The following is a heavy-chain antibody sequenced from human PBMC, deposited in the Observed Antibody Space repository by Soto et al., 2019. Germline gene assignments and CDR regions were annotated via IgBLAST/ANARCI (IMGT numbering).Heavy chain of an antibody. CDR3: AKDRHNREFDI. V-gene: IGHV3-23*01. J-gene: IGHJ3*02. D-gene: IGHD1-20*01. CDR2: VGGSDTDK. Sequence: GGSLRLSCAASGFTFSAYAMSWVRQAPGKGLRWVSGVGGSDTDKHYADSVRGRFTVSRDNSKNTLYLQMNSLRADDTAVYYCAKDRHNREFDIWGLGTMVTVSS. CDR1: GFTFSAYA.